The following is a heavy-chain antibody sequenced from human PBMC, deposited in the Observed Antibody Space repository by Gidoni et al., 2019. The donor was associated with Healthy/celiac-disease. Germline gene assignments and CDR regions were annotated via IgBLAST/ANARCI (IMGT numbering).Heavy chain of an antibody. J-gene: IGHJ6*02. D-gene: IGHD3-22*01. CDR3: AGDDYDSSGYSPGYYYGMDV. V-gene: IGHV3-33*01. CDR1: AFTFSSCG. Sequence: QVQLVESGGAVVQPGRSLRLSCPAPAFTFSSCGMPWVRQAPGRRLEWVAVICYDGGNKYYADAVKGGFTITRDNSKNTLYLQKNSLRAEDKAVYYCAGDDYDSSGYSPGYYYGMDVWGQGTTVTVSS. CDR2: ICYDGGNK.